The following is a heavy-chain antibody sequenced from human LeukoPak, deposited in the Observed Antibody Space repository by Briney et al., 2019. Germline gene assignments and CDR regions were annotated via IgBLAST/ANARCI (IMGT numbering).Heavy chain of an antibody. V-gene: IGHV1-18*01. D-gene: IGHD1-26*01. CDR2: ISAYNGNT. CDR1: GYTFTSYG. J-gene: IGHJ3*02. Sequence: ASVKVSCTASGYTFTSYGISWVRQAPGQGLEWMGWISAYNGNTNYAQKLQGRVTMTTDTSTSTAYTELRSLRSDDTAVYYCARDGKWELGAFDTWGQGTMVTVSS. CDR3: ARDGKWELGAFDT.